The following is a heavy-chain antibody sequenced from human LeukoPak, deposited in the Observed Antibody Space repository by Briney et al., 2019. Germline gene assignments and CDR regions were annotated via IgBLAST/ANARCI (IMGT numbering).Heavy chain of an antibody. CDR3: ARERDYDTYFDY. Sequence: GGSLRLSCAVSGFTASTHHMAWVRQAPGKNLEWVSVRQPGNVSYYTDSVTGRFTTSTDSYKNTVYLQMTDLRAEDTALYYCARERDYDTYFDYWGQGALVIVSS. D-gene: IGHD3-22*01. CDR1: GFTASTHH. J-gene: IGHJ4*02. CDR2: RQPGNVS. V-gene: IGHV3-53*01.